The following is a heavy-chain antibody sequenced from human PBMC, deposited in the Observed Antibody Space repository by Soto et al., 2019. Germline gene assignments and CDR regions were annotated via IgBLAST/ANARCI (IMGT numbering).Heavy chain of an antibody. CDR2: ISAYNGNT. CDR3: ARVEDYYDSSGLLRGFFDY. CDR1: GYTFTSYG. V-gene: IGHV1-18*01. J-gene: IGHJ4*02. D-gene: IGHD3-22*01. Sequence: GASVKVSCKASGYTFTSYGISWVRQAPGQGLEWMGWISAYNGNTNYAQKLQGRVTMTTDTSTSTAYMELRSLRSDDTAVYYCARVEDYYDSSGLLRGFFDYWGQGTLVTVSS.